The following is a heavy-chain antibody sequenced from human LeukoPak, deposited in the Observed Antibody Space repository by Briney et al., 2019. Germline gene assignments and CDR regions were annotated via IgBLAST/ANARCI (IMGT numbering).Heavy chain of an antibody. D-gene: IGHD6-19*01. CDR2: IYYSGST. CDR1: GGSISSYY. J-gene: IGHJ4*02. Sequence: PSETLSLTCTVSGGSISSYYWSWIRQPPGKGLEWIGYIYYSGSTNYNPSLKSRVTISVDTSKNQFSLKLSSVTAADTAVYYCARAKPSGWFDYWGQGTLVTVSS. V-gene: IGHV4-59*01. CDR3: ARAKPSGWFDY.